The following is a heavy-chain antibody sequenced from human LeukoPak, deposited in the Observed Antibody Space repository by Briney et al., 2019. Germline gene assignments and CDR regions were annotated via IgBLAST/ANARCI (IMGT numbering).Heavy chain of an antibody. J-gene: IGHJ4*02. V-gene: IGHV3-7*01. CDR1: GFTFSSYW. CDR2: IKQDGSEK. Sequence: GGSLRLSCAASGFTFSSYWMSWVRQAPGKGLEWVANIKQDGSEKYYVDSVKGRFTISRDNAKNSLYLQMNSLRAEDTAVYYCARAHHSNGWFFDYWGQGTLVTVSS. CDR3: ARAHHSNGWFFDY. D-gene: IGHD6-19*01.